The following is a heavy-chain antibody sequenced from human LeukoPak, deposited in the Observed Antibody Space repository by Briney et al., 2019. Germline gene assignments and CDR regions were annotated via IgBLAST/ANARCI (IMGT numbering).Heavy chain of an antibody. D-gene: IGHD4-11*01. CDR1: GFTFSSYA. CDR2: ISGSGGST. CDR3: VKDLGTVTPLRGFDY. V-gene: IGHV3-23*01. J-gene: IGHJ4*02. Sequence: GGSLRLSCAASGFTFSSYAMSWVRQAPGKGLEWVAAISGSGGSTYYADYVKGRFTISRDNSKNTLYLQMNSLRAEDTAVYYCVKDLGTVTPLRGFDYWGQGTLVTVSS.